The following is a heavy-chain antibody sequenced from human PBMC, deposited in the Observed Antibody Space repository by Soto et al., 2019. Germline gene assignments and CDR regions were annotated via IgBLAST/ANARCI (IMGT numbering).Heavy chain of an antibody. CDR2: ISSSSSYI. J-gene: IGHJ3*02. CDR3: AREPPRNPLHDAFDI. V-gene: IGHV3-21*01. D-gene: IGHD2-15*01. CDR1: GFTFSSYS. Sequence: EVQLVESGGGLVKPGGSLRLSCAASGFTFSSYSMNWVLQAPGKGLEWVSSISSSSSYIYYADSVKGRFTISRDNAKNSLYLQMNSLRAEDTAVYYCAREPPRNPLHDAFDIWGQGTMVTVSS.